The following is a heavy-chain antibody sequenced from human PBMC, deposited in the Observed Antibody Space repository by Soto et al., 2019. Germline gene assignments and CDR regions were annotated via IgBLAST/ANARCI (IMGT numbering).Heavy chain of an antibody. V-gene: IGHV3-48*01. D-gene: IGHD2-8*01. J-gene: IGHJ4*02. CDR2: ISGSNSMI. CDR3: ARDLNPRQEMLYALLGY. Sequence: PGGSLRLSCAASGFTFSSYSMNWVRQAPGKGLEWVSYISGSNSMIYYADSVKGRFTIFRDNAKNSLYLQMNSLRAEDTAVYYCARDLNPRQEMLYALLGYWGQGTLVTVSS. CDR1: GFTFSSYS.